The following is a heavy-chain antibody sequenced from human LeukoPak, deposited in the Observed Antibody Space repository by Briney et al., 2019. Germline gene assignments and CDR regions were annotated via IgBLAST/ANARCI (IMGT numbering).Heavy chain of an antibody. CDR2: IYYSGST. J-gene: IGHJ4*02. V-gene: IGHV4-38-2*02. D-gene: IGHD3-10*02. CDR1: GYSISSGYY. Sequence: PSETLSLTCTVSGYSISSGYYWGWIRQPPGKGLEWIGYIYYSGSTYYNASLKSRVTISVDTSKNQFSLKLSSVTAADTAVYYCARGSTMVGLTFDYWGQGTLVTVSS. CDR3: ARGSTMVGLTFDY.